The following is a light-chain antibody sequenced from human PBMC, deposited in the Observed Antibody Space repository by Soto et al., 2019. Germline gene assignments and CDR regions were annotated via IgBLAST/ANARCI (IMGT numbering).Light chain of an antibody. V-gene: IGKV3-20*01. CDR3: QHYGSSRSYT. J-gene: IGKJ2*01. Sequence: EIVLTQSPGTLSLSPWERASLSCRASQSISSVYLAWYQQKPGQAPRLLIYGASTRATGIPDRFSGSGSGTDFTLTISRLEPEDFAVYYCQHYGSSRSYTFGQGTNVELK. CDR1: QSISSVY. CDR2: GAS.